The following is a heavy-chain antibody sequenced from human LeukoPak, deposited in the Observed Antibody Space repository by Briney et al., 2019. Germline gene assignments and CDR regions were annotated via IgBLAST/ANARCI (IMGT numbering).Heavy chain of an antibody. CDR3: ARNKYDFWSGYQRYFDY. Sequence: SETLSLTCAVYGGSFSGYYWSWIRQPPGKGLEWIGEINHSGSTNYNPSLKSRVTISVDTSKNQFSLKLSSVTAADTAVYYCARNKYDFWSGYQRYFDYWGQGTLVNVSS. V-gene: IGHV4-34*01. J-gene: IGHJ4*02. CDR2: INHSGST. CDR1: GGSFSGYY. D-gene: IGHD3-3*01.